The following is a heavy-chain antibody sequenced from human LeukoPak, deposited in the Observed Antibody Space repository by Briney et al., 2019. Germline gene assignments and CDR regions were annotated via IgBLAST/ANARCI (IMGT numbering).Heavy chain of an antibody. Sequence: PGGSLRLSCAASGFTFSSYAMSWVRQAPGKGLEWVSALSGSGGSTYDADSVKGRFTISRDNSKNTVYLQMSSLRAEDTAVYYCAKRGYCSSTSCSNYFDYWGQGTLVTVSS. V-gene: IGHV3-23*01. J-gene: IGHJ4*02. CDR2: LSGSGGST. CDR3: AKRGYCSSTSCSNYFDY. CDR1: GFTFSSYA. D-gene: IGHD2-2*01.